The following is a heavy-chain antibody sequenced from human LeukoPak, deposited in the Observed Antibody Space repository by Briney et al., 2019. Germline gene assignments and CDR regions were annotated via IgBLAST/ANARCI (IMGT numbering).Heavy chain of an antibody. CDR2: IYHSGST. Sequence: SETLSLTCAVTGYSITSGYYWAWIRQPPGKGLEWIGNIYHSGSTYYNASLKSRVTISVDTSKNQFSLKLSSVTAADTAVYYCARRYSNYFFDYWGQGTLVTVSS. J-gene: IGHJ4*02. CDR1: GYSITSGYY. V-gene: IGHV4-38-2*01. D-gene: IGHD4-11*01. CDR3: ARRYSNYFFDY.